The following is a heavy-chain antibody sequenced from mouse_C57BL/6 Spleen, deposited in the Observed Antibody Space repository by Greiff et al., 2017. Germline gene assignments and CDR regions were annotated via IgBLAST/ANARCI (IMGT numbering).Heavy chain of an antibody. CDR1: GYTFTSYW. D-gene: IGHD2-3*01. V-gene: IGHV1-50*01. Sequence: VKLQQPGAELVKPGASVKLSCKASGYTFTSYWMQWVKQRPGQGLEWIGEIDPSDSYTNYNQKFKGKATLTVDTSSSTAYMQLSSLTSEDSAVYYCARARYDYAMDYWGQGTSVTVSS. J-gene: IGHJ4*01. CDR2: IDPSDSYT. CDR3: ARARYDYAMDY.